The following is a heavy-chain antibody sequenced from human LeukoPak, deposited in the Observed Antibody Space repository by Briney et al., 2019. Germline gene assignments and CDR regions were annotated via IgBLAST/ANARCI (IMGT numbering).Heavy chain of an antibody. CDR1: GFTFSNYG. CDR2: ISYDGTNK. D-gene: IGHD2-15*01. J-gene: IGHJ4*02. CDR3: AKDNAYCSGGSCIIDY. V-gene: IGHV3-30*18. Sequence: PGGSLRLSCAGSGFTFSNYGMHWVRQAPGKGPEWVAVISYDGTNKYYADSVKGRFTISRDNSKNTLYLQMNSLRAEDTAVYYCAKDNAYCSGGSCIIDYWGQGTLVTVSS.